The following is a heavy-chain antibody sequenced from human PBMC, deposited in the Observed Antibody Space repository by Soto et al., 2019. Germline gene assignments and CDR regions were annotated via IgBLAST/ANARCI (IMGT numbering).Heavy chain of an antibody. CDR2: IWYDGRNK. D-gene: IGHD6-13*01. Sequence: QVQLVESGGGVVQPGRSLRLSCAASGFTFSSYGMHWVRQAPGKGLEWVAVIWYDGRNKYYADYVKGRFTISRDNSKNTLYLQMNSLGADDTAVDYCARDIAAAGTSYYYYGMDVWGQGTTVTVSS. CDR1: GFTFSSYG. J-gene: IGHJ6*02. CDR3: ARDIAAAGTSYYYYGMDV. V-gene: IGHV3-33*01.